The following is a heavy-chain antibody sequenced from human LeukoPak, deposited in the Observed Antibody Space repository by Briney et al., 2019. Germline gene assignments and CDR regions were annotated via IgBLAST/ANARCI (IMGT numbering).Heavy chain of an antibody. V-gene: IGHV3-48*01. CDR3: ARAGRGPSEVVDFWSGYDY. Sequence: GGSLRLSCAASGFTFSSYSMNWVRQAPGKGLEWVSYISSSSSTIYYADSVKGRFTISRDNAKNSLYLQMNSLRAEDTAVYYCARAGRGPSEVVDFWSGYDYWGQGTLVTVSS. D-gene: IGHD3-3*01. CDR1: GFTFSSYS. CDR2: ISSSSSTI. J-gene: IGHJ4*02.